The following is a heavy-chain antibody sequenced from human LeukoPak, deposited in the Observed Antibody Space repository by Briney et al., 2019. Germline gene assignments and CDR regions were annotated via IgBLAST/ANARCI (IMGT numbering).Heavy chain of an antibody. J-gene: IGHJ4*02. V-gene: IGHV3-48*01. CDR1: GFTFSSFS. D-gene: IGHD6-13*01. CDR3: AKSYLRLVGSSWYYFDY. Sequence: PGGSLRLSCAASGFTFSSFSMIWVRQAPGKGLEWLSYISSGSGSIYYADSVKGRFTISRDNAKNSLYLQMNSLRAEDTAVYYCAKSYLRLVGSSWYYFDYWGQGTLVTVSS. CDR2: ISSGSGSI.